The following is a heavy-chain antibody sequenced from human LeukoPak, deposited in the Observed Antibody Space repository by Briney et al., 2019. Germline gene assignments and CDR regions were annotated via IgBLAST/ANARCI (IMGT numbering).Heavy chain of an antibody. V-gene: IGHV4-39*07. D-gene: IGHD3-9*01. CDR1: GDSISSSSYY. CDR2: IYYSGST. Sequence: PSETLSLTCTVSGDSISSSSYYWGWIRQPPGKGLERIGSIYYSGSTYYNPSLKSRVTISVDTSKNQFSLKLSSVTAADTAVYYCARDNDFVILTGDTNGYWGQGTLVTVSS. J-gene: IGHJ4*02. CDR3: ARDNDFVILTGDTNGY.